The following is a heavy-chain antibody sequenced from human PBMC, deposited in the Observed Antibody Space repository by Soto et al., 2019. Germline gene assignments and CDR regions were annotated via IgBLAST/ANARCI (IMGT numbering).Heavy chain of an antibody. CDR2: IVPIYGTR. D-gene: IGHD3-10*01. CDR1: GGTFSRYA. Sequence: QVQLVQSGAEVKKPGSSVKVSCKASGGTFSRYAFSWVRQAPGQGLEWMGGIVPIYGTRGFAQKFQGRLPITADEPTRTAYMELSSLRSEDTAVYYCARDLDYYGSGSHYYYGMGVWGQGTTVTVSS. CDR3: ARDLDYYGSGSHYYYGMGV. J-gene: IGHJ6*02. V-gene: IGHV1-69*01.